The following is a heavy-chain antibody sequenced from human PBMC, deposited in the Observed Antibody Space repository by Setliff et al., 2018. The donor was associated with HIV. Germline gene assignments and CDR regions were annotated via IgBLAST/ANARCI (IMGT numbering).Heavy chain of an antibody. CDR3: AGVPWTYLYYFDY. V-gene: IGHV4-39*07. CDR1: GGSISSSSYY. CDR2: FHYSGST. Sequence: SETLSLTCNVSGGSISSSSYYWAWIRQPPGKGLEWIGSFHYSGSTSHNPSLRSRVTISVDTSKNQFSLNLSSVTAADTAVYYCAGVPWTYLYYFDYWGQGTLVTVSS. J-gene: IGHJ4*02. D-gene: IGHD2-21*01.